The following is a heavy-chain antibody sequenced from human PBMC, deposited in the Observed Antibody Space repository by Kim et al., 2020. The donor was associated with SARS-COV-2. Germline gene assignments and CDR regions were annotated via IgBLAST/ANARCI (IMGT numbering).Heavy chain of an antibody. Sequence: GGSPRLSCAASGFTFSSYGMHWVRQAPGKGLEWVAVISYDGSNKYYADSVKGRFTISRDNSKNTLYLQMNSLRAEDTAVYYCAKDRSLIAARPYYYGMDVWGQGTTVTVSS. V-gene: IGHV3-30*18. CDR1: GFTFSSYG. CDR2: ISYDGSNK. J-gene: IGHJ6*02. D-gene: IGHD6-6*01. CDR3: AKDRSLIAARPYYYGMDV.